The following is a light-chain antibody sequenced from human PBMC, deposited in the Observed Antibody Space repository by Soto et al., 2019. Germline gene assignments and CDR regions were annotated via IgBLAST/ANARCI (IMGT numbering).Light chain of an antibody. CDR1: SSDVGVYNS. CDR3: SSYAGTHIV. V-gene: IGLV2-8*01. CDR2: DVS. J-gene: IGLJ1*01. Sequence: QSALTQPPSASGSPGQSVTISCTGTSSDVGVYNSVSWYQQHPAQAPKLVIYDVSKRPSGVPDRFSGSKSGNTASLTVSGLQAEDEADYYCSSYAGTHIVFGTGTKVTVL.